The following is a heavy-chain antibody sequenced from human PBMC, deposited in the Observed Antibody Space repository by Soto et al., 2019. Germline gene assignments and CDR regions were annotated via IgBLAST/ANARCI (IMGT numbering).Heavy chain of an antibody. CDR2: IKSKTDGGTT. D-gene: IGHD6-19*01. J-gene: IGHJ5*02. CDR3: LGEQWLDWFDP. CDR1: GFTFSSAW. Sequence: PGGSLRLSCAASGFTFSSAWMSWVRQAPGKGLEWVGRIKSKTDGGTTDYAAPVKGRFTISRDDSKNTLYLQMNSLKTEDTAVYYCLGEQWLDWFDPWGQGTLVTVSS. V-gene: IGHV3-15*01.